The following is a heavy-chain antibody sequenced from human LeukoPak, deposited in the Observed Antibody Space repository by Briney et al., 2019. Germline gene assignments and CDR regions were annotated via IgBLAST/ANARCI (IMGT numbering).Heavy chain of an antibody. V-gene: IGHV3-30*02. J-gene: IGHJ4*02. D-gene: IGHD3-9*01. CDR2: IRYDGNNK. Sequence: GGSLRLSCAASGFTFSSSDMHWVRQAPGKGLEWVAFIRYDGNNKYYADSVKGRFTISRDNSKNTLYLQMNSLGAEDTAVYYCAKGRERGLRYFDWLIDYWGQGTLVTVSS. CDR3: AKGRERGLRYFDWLIDY. CDR1: GFTFSSSD.